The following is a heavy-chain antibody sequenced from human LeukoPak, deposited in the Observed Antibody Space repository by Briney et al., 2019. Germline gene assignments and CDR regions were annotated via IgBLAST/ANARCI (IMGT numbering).Heavy chain of an antibody. CDR3: ARDLQSRNTAMDGLYYYYYYMDV. V-gene: IGHV1-46*01. CDR2: INPSGGST. J-gene: IGHJ6*03. Sequence: ASVKVSCKASGYTFTSYYMHWVRQAPGQGLEWMGIINPSGGSTSYAQKFQGRVTMTRDMSTSTVYMELSSLRSEDTAVYYCARDLQSRNTAMDGLYYYYYYMDVWGKGTTVTVYS. CDR1: GYTFTSYY. D-gene: IGHD5-18*01.